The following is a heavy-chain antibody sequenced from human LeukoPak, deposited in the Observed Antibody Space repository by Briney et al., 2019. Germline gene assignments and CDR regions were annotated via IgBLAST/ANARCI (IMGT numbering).Heavy chain of an antibody. V-gene: IGHV3-74*01. Sequence: RGSLRLSCAASGFTFSSYWMHWVRQPLGKGLVWVSRINPDGTTTNYADSVKGRFTISRDNAKNTLYLQMNSLTVEDTALYYCVRIATVTTPDYWGQGTLVTVSS. CDR2: INPDGTTT. CDR3: VRIATVTTPDY. D-gene: IGHD4-17*01. J-gene: IGHJ4*02. CDR1: GFTFSSYW.